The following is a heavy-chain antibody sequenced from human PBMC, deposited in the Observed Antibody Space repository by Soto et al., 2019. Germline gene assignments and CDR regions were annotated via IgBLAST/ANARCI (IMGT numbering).Heavy chain of an antibody. CDR3: ARSPEATVTAFDY. CDR2: IYYSGST. J-gene: IGHJ4*02. CDR1: GGSISSGGYY. D-gene: IGHD4-17*01. V-gene: IGHV4-31*03. Sequence: QEQLQESGPGLVKPSQTLSLTCTVSGGSISSGGYYWSWIRQHPGKGLEWFGYIYYSGSTYYNPSLRSRVSISVDTSKNQFSLKLSSVTAADTAVYYCARSPEATVTAFDYWGQGTLVTVSS.